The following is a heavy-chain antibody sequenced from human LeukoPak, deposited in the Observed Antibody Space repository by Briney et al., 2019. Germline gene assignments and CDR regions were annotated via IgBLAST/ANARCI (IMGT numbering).Heavy chain of an antibody. CDR3: ARDLVTVTKGFDI. CDR1: GDCFSSHY. CDR2: SSYIGST. J-gene: IGHJ3*02. Sequence: PSETLTLTCAVSGDCFSSHYWTWIRQPPGKGLEWIGYSSYIGSTNYNPSLKSRVTISIDTSKNQFSLKLSSVTAADTAVYYCARDLVTVTKGFDIWGQGTMVSVSS. D-gene: IGHD4-17*01. V-gene: IGHV4-59*11.